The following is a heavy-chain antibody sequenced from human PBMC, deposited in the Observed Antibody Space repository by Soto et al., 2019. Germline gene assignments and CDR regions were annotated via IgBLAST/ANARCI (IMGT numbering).Heavy chain of an antibody. J-gene: IGHJ1*01. D-gene: IGHD2-15*01. CDR1: GYTFTSYW. CDR3: ARCGWFVEDKRANFAD. CDR2: IFPGDSQI. Sequence: GESLKISCKGSGYTFTSYWIGWVRQMPGKGLEWMAIIFPGDSQIRYSPPFQGQVTISADKSITTAYLEWSSLQASDTAMYYCARCGWFVEDKRANFADGGQGTLVTV. V-gene: IGHV5-51*01.